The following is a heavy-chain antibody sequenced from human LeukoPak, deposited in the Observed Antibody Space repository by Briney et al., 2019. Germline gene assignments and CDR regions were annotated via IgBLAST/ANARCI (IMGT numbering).Heavy chain of an antibody. D-gene: IGHD1-14*01. J-gene: IGHJ4*02. CDR3: ARHGTISSESYFDY. V-gene: IGHV4-59*08. CDR1: GGSVSSYY. Sequence: SETLSLTCRVSGGSVSSYYWSWIRQSPGKGLEWIGYIHNSGRTNYNPSLKSRVTGFVDTSKNQASLWLSSVTAADTAVYYCARHGTISSESYFDYWGQGALVTVSS. CDR2: IHNSGRT.